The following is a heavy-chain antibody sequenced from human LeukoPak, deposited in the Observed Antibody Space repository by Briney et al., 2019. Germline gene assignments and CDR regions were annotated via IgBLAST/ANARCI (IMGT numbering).Heavy chain of an antibody. D-gene: IGHD4-17*01. J-gene: IGHJ4*02. V-gene: IGHV3-7*05. Sequence: PGGSLRLSCAASGFTFSSYSMNWVRQAPGKGLEWVANIKQDGSEKYYVDSVKGRFTISRDNAKNSLYLQMTSLRVEDTAVYYCARGGAMTTVTTYWGQGTLVTVSS. CDR1: GFTFSSYS. CDR3: ARGGAMTTVTTY. CDR2: IKQDGSEK.